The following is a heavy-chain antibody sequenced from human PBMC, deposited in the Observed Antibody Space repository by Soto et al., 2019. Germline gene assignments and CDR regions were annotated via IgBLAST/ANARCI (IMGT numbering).Heavy chain of an antibody. Sequence: QVRLVQSGAEVKKPGSSVKLSCKVSGGNSNSYSIAWVRQAPGQGLQWLGTIVPLSGTPNHAHKFQGRVTITADTSTNTAYLELSSLRYEDTTIYYCARDWRQMSRGGFFDYWGQGSLVTISS. V-gene: IGHV1-69*06. CDR1: GGNSNSYS. J-gene: IGHJ4*02. D-gene: IGHD3-3*01. CDR2: IVPLSGTP. CDR3: ARDWRQMSRGGFFDY.